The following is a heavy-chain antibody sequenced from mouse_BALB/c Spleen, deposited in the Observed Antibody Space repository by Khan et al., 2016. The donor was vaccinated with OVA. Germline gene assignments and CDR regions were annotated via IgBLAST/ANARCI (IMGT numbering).Heavy chain of an antibody. V-gene: IGHV14-3*02. D-gene: IGHD2-1*01. CDR2: IDPPNDDS. CDR1: GFNIKDTY. CDR3: ATLYGSPFAY. Sequence: VQLKQSGAELVKPGASVKLSCSASGFNIKDTYIPWVKQRPEQGLEWIGRIDPPNDDSKYGPKFQDKATLTADTSSNTVYLQLSSLTSEDTAVYYRATLYGSPFAYWGQGTLVSVSA. J-gene: IGHJ3*01.